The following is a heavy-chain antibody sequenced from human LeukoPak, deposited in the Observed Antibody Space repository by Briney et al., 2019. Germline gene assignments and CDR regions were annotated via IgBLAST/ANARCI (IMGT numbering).Heavy chain of an antibody. V-gene: IGHV1-18*01. J-gene: IGHJ6*02. CDR2: ISAYNGNT. D-gene: IGHD1/OR15-1a*01. CDR1: GYTFTSYG. CDR3: ARNKRGYYYYGMDV. Sequence: APVKVSCKASGYTFTSYGISWVRQAPGQGLEWMGWISAYNGNTNYAQKFQGRVTMTRNTSISTAYMELSSLRSEDTAVYYCARNKRGYYYYGMDVWGQGTTVTVSS.